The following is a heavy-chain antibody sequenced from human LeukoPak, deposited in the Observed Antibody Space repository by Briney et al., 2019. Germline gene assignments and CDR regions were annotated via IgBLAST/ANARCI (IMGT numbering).Heavy chain of an antibody. CDR3: VCITMIVVVTHDAFDI. D-gene: IGHD3-22*01. Sequence: GGSLRLSCAASGFTFSSYGIHWVRQAPGKGLEWVAFIRYDGSNKYHADSVKGRFTISRDNSKNTLYLQMNSLRAEDTAVYYCVCITMIVVVTHDAFDIWGQGTMVTVSS. V-gene: IGHV3-30*02. CDR2: IRYDGSNK. CDR1: GFTFSSYG. J-gene: IGHJ3*02.